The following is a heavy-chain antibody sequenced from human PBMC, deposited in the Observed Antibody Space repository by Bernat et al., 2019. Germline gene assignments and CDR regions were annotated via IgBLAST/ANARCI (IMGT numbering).Heavy chain of an antibody. CDR2: IWYDGSNK. Sequence: QVQLMESGGGVVQPGRSLRLSCAASGFTFSSYGMHWVRQAPGKGLEWVAVIWYDGSNKYYADSVKGRFTISRDNSKNTLYLQMNSLRAEDTAVYYCARSALPYVDTAMVMEYWGQGTLVTVSS. CDR3: ARSALPYVDTAMVMEY. J-gene: IGHJ4*02. V-gene: IGHV3-33*01. CDR1: GFTFSSYG. D-gene: IGHD5-18*01.